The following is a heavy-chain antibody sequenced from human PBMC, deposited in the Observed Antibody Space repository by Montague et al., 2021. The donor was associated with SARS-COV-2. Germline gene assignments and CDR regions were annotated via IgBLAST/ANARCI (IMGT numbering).Heavy chain of an antibody. Sequence: PALVKPTQTLTLTCTFSGFSLSTSGMCVSWIRQPPGKALEWLARIDWDDVKYYSTSLKTRLTISKDTSKNQVVLTMTNMDPVDTATYYCARIRYDILTGYQTLFDXWGQGTLVTVSS. J-gene: IGHJ4*02. CDR2: IDWDDVK. CDR1: GFSLSTSGMC. D-gene: IGHD3-9*01. V-gene: IGHV2-70*11. CDR3: ARIRYDILTGYQTLFDX.